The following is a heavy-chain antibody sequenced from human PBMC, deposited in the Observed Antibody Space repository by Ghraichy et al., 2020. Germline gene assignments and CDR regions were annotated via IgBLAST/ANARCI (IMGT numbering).Heavy chain of an antibody. V-gene: IGHV3-23*01. Sequence: GGSLRLSCAASGFTFSSYAMSWVRQAPGKGLEWVSAISGSGGSTYYADSVKGRFTISRDNSKNTLYLQMNSLRAEDTAVYYCAKDHGSGSYYAPFDYWGQGNLVTVSS. CDR3: AKDHGSGSYYAPFDY. CDR1: GFTFSSYA. D-gene: IGHD3-10*01. CDR2: ISGSGGST. J-gene: IGHJ4*02.